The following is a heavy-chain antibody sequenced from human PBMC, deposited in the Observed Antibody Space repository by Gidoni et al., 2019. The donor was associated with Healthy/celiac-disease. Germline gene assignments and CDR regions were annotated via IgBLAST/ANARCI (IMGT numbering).Heavy chain of an antibody. CDR1: GGTFSSYA. D-gene: IGHD5-18*01. CDR3: ARDPYSYGYQDYYGMDV. CDR2: IIPIFGTA. J-gene: IGHJ6*02. V-gene: IGHV1-69*01. Sequence: QVQLVQSGAAVKKPGSSVTVSCKASGGTFSSYAISWVRQAPGQGLEWMGGIIPIFGTANYAQKFQGRVTITADESTSTAYMELSSLRSEDTAVYYCARDPYSYGYQDYYGMDVWGQGTTVTVSS.